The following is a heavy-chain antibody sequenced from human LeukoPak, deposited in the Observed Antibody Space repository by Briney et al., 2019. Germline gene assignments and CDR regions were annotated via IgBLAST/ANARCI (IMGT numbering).Heavy chain of an antibody. Sequence: PGGSLRLSCAASGFTFSSYWMHWVRQVPGKGLVWVSRINPGGSSTAYADSVKGRFTISRDNAENTLYLQMDSLRAEDTAVYYCARSNHADDYWGQGTLVTVSS. CDR3: ARSNHADDY. J-gene: IGHJ4*02. D-gene: IGHD1-14*01. V-gene: IGHV3-74*01. CDR1: GFTFSSYW. CDR2: INPGGSST.